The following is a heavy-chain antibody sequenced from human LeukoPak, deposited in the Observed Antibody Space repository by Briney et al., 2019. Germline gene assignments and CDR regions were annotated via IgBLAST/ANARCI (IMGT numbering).Heavy chain of an antibody. Sequence: GASVKVSCKASGYSFSGYYMHWVRRAPGQGLEWMGWINPNSGGTTYAQNFQGRVTMTRDASISTTYMELNRLTSDDTAVYFCARSGGAYYYYMDVWGKGTTVTVSS. J-gene: IGHJ6*03. CDR1: GYSFSGYY. CDR2: INPNSGGT. D-gene: IGHD3-10*01. V-gene: IGHV1-2*02. CDR3: ARSGGAYYYYMDV.